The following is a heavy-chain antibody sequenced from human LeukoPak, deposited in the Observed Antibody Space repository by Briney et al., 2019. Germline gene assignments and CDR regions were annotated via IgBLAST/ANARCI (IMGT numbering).Heavy chain of an antibody. Sequence: SETLSLTCAVYGGSFSGYYWSWIRQPPGKGLEWIGEINHSGSTNYNPSLKSRVTISVDTFKNQFSLKLSSVTAADTAVYYGASLRTGDFDYWGQGALVTVSS. CDR2: INHSGST. CDR1: GGSFSGYY. V-gene: IGHV4-34*01. CDR3: ASLRTGDFDY. J-gene: IGHJ4*02. D-gene: IGHD3-10*01.